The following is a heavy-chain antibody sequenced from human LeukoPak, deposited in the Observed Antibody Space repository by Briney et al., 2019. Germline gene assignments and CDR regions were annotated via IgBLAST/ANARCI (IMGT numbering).Heavy chain of an antibody. Sequence: GGSLRLSCAASGFPFGSYAMSWVRQAPGKGLEWVSGISGSGYSTYYADSLKGRFTISRDNSKNTMDLQLHSLRAEDTAIYYCAKDLSFDRGSLSYFFGYWGPGTLVAVSS. V-gene: IGHV3-23*01. D-gene: IGHD3-9*01. J-gene: IGHJ4*02. CDR2: ISGSGYST. CDR3: AKDLSFDRGSLSYFFGY. CDR1: GFPFGSYA.